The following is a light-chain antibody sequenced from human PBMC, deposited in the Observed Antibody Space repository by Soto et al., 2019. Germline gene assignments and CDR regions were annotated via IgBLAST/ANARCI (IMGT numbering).Light chain of an antibody. CDR3: QQRSNWPPIT. CDR1: QSVSSY. J-gene: IGKJ5*01. Sequence: EIVLTQSPATLSLSPGERVTLSCRASQSVSSYLAWYQQQPGQAPRLLIYDASNRATGIPARFSGSGSGTDFTLTISILEPEDFAVYYCQQRSNWPPITFGQGTRLEIK. V-gene: IGKV3-11*01. CDR2: DAS.